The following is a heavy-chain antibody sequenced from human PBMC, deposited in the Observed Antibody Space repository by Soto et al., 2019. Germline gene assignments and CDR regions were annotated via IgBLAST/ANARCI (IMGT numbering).Heavy chain of an antibody. J-gene: IGHJ4*02. CDR3: AREYYDILTGYYIPFDY. CDR1: GFTFSSYW. D-gene: IGHD3-9*01. Sequence: GGSLRLSCAASGFTFSSYWMSWVRQAPGKGLEWVANIKQDGSEKYYVDSVKGRFTISRDNAKNSLYLQMNSLRAEDTAVYYCAREYYDILTGYYIPFDYWGQGTLVTVSS. V-gene: IGHV3-7*01. CDR2: IKQDGSEK.